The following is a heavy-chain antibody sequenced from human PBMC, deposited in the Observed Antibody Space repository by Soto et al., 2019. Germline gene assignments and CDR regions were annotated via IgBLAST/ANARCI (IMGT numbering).Heavy chain of an antibody. CDR2: IGSTGSVT. CDR1: GFTFSGYS. J-gene: IGHJ3*02. V-gene: IGHV3-48*04. D-gene: IGHD4-17*01. CDR3: ARARPTSGPAYGLDI. Sequence: EVQLVESGGGLVQPGGSLRLSCAVSGFTFSGYSFNWVRQAPGRGLEWVSFIGSTGSVTHYADSVMGRFTISRDNARNSLYLKMDSLRADDTAVYRCARARPTSGPAYGLDIWGQGTVVNVSS.